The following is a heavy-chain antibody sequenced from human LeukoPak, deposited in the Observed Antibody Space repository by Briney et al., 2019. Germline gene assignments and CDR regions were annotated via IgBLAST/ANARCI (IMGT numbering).Heavy chain of an antibody. CDR2: IYPGDSDT. CDR1: GYSFTSYW. Sequence: GESLKISCKGSGYSFTSYWIGWVRQMPGKGLEWMGIIYPGDSDTRYSPSFQGQVTISADKSISTAYLQWSSLKASDTAMYYCARLLVVGATTPGYAFDIWGQGTMVTVSS. CDR3: ARLLVVGATTPGYAFDI. V-gene: IGHV5-51*01. D-gene: IGHD1-26*01. J-gene: IGHJ3*02.